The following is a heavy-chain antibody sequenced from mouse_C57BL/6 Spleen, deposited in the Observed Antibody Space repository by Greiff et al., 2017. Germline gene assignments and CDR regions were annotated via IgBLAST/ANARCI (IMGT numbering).Heavy chain of an antibody. CDR2: IDPSDSET. CDR1: GYTFTSYW. CDR3: ARGELGRGCFDV. D-gene: IGHD2-13*01. J-gene: IGHJ1*03. Sequence: QVQLQQPGAELVRPGSSVKLSCKASGYTFTSYWMHWVKQRPIQGLEWIGNIDPSDSETHYNQKFKDKATLTVDKSSSTAYMQLSCLTSEDSAVFNSARGELGRGCFDVWGTGTTVTVSS. V-gene: IGHV1-52*01.